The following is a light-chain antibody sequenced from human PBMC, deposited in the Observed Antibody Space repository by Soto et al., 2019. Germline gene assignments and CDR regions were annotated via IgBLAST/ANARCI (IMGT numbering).Light chain of an antibody. J-gene: IGLJ3*02. Sequence: QSALTQPASVSGSAGQSITISCSGTMRDVGAYNLVSWYQQHPGPAPKLIIYEVRNRPSGIASRFSGSRSRNTASLASSGLRSEDEGDDYCSAYTARSTMVFGGGTKVTVL. CDR2: EVR. CDR3: SAYTARSTMV. V-gene: IGLV2-14*01. CDR1: MRDVGAYNL.